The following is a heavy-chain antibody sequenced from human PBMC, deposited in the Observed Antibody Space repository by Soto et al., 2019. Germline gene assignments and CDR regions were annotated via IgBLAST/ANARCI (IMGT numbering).Heavy chain of an antibody. J-gene: IGHJ4*02. CDR3: ARVGHYDYVWGSYRLDY. Sequence: QVQLVQSGAEVKKPGSSVKVSCKASGGTFSSYTISWVRQAPGQGLEWMGRIIPILGIANYAQKFQGRVTITADKCTSTAYMELSSLRSEDTAVYYCARVGHYDYVWGSYRLDYWGQGTLVTVSS. CDR1: GGTFSSYT. D-gene: IGHD3-16*02. CDR2: IIPILGIA. V-gene: IGHV1-69*02.